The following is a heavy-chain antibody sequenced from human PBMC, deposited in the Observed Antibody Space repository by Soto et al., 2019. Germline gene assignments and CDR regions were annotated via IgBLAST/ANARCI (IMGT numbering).Heavy chain of an antibody. V-gene: IGHV3-30-3*01. CDR3: ARALYDSSGP. D-gene: IGHD3-22*01. CDR2: ISYDGSNK. J-gene: IGHJ4*02. Sequence: QVQLVESGGGVVQPGRSLRLSCAASGFTFSSYAMHWVRQAPGKGLEWVAVISYDGSNKYYADSVKGRFTISRDNSKNTLYLQMNSLRAEDTAVYYCARALYDSSGPWGQGTLVTVSS. CDR1: GFTFSSYA.